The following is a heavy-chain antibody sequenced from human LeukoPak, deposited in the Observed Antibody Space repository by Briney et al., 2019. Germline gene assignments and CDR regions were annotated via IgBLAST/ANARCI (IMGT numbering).Heavy chain of an antibody. V-gene: IGHV4-59*01. CDR2: IYYRGST. CDR3: ASSPSMVRGLYYYGMDV. CDR1: GGSISSYY. D-gene: IGHD3-10*01. J-gene: IGHJ6*02. Sequence: SETLSLACTVSGGSISSYYSSSIRQPPGRGLEWNGLIYYRGSTNSNPSLKSQVTISVNTSKNQFSLELSSVTAAETAVYYGASSPSMVRGLYYYGMDVWGQGTTVTVSS.